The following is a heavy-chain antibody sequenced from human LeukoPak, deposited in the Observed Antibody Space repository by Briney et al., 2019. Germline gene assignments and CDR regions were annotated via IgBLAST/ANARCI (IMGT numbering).Heavy chain of an antibody. CDR2: IYYSGST. D-gene: IGHD2-2*02. Sequence: SETLSLTCIVSGGSISSSSYYWGWIRQPPGKGLEWIGSIYYSGSTYYNPSLKSRVTISVDTSKNQFSLKLSSVTAADTAVYYCARAVFGYCSSTSCYNYYYYYMDVWGKGTTVTVSS. J-gene: IGHJ6*03. CDR1: GGSISSSSYY. CDR3: ARAVFGYCSSTSCYNYYYYYMDV. V-gene: IGHV4-39*01.